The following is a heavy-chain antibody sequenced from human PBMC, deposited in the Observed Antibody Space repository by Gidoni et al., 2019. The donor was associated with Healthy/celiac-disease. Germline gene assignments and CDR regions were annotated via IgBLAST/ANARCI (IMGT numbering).Heavy chain of an antibody. D-gene: IGHD2-15*01. Sequence: QVQLQESGPGMVKTSAALSLTCTVSGGSISSYYWSWIRQPPGKGLEWIGYIYCSGSTHYNPSLNSRVTISVDTSKTQFSLKLSSVPAAATAVYYCAREGGAGPYYYYGMDVWGQGTTVTVSS. CDR1: GGSISSYY. CDR2: IYCSGST. J-gene: IGHJ6*02. V-gene: IGHV4-59*01. CDR3: AREGGAGPYYYYGMDV.